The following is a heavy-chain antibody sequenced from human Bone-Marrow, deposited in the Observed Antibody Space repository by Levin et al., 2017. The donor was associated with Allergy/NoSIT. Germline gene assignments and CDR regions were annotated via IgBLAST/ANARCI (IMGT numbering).Heavy chain of an antibody. D-gene: IGHD2-8*01. CDR1: GDSISRYY. J-gene: IGHJ6*02. CDR2: ISASGSS. V-gene: IGHV4-59*01. CDR3: ARDADSSMDYFYYGMDV. Sequence: SCTVSGDSISRYYWSWIRQPPGKGLEWIGYISASGSSKYNPSLKSRVTISLDTSKNRFSLRLNSVTAADTAVYYCARDADSSMDYFYYGMDVWGQGTTVTVPS.